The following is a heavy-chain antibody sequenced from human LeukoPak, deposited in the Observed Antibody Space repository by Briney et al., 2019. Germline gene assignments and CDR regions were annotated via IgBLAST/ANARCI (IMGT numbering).Heavy chain of an antibody. D-gene: IGHD1-20*01. CDR2: INTDTGDP. CDR3: ARAGLTGSKIAFDV. J-gene: IGHJ3*01. V-gene: IGHV7-4-1*02. Sequence: GASVKVSCKASGYTFTSYPINWVRQAPGQGLEWMGWINTDTGDPTYAQDFTGRFVFSLDTSVSTAYLQITSLKAEDTAVFYCARAGLTGSKIAFDVWGQGTMVTVSS. CDR1: GYTFTSYP.